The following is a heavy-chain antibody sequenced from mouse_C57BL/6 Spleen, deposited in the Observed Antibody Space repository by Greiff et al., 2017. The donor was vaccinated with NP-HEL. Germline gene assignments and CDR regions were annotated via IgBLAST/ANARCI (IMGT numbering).Heavy chain of an antibody. CDR1: GYTFTSYW. CDR3: ARGVKSYWYFDV. D-gene: IGHD2-2*01. Sequence: QVQLQQPGAELVMPGASVKLSCKASGYTFTSYWMHWVKQRPGQGLEWIGEIDPSDSYTNYNQKFKGKSTLTGDKSSSTAYMQLSSLTSEDSAVYYCARGVKSYWYFDVWGTGTTVTVSS. CDR2: IDPSDSYT. J-gene: IGHJ1*03. V-gene: IGHV1-69*01.